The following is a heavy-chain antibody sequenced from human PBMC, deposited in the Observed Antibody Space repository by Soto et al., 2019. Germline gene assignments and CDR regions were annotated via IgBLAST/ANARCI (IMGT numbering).Heavy chain of an antibody. V-gene: IGHV1-18*01. Sequence: QVQLVQSGAEVKKPGASVKVSCKASGYTFTDNGVSWMRQAPGQGVEWMGWINTNNGNTKYAQNFQGRVTMTTDTSTSTAYVELRSLRSDDTAMYYCARSSISGIFYYYYWGQGTLVTVSS. CDR3: ARSSISGIFYYYY. D-gene: IGHD3-10*01. CDR2: INTNNGNT. J-gene: IGHJ4*02. CDR1: GYTFTDNG.